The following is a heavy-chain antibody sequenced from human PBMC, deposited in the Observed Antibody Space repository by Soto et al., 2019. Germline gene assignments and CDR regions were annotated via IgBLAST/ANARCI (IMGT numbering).Heavy chain of an antibody. D-gene: IGHD1-26*01. CDR2: ISGSGGST. CDR1: GLTVSTNY. V-gene: IGHV3-53*01. CDR3: ARVSLGASTIADYYYYGMDV. Sequence: EVQLVESGGGLSQPGGSLRLSCAVSGLTVSTNYMSWVRQAPGKGLEWVSVISGSGGSTHYGDSVKGRFIISRDNSKNTLSLQTNNLRAEDTAVYYCARVSLGASTIADYYYYGMDVWGQGTTVTVSS. J-gene: IGHJ6*02.